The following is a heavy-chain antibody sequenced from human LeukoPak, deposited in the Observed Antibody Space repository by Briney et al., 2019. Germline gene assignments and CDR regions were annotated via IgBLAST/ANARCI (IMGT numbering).Heavy chain of an antibody. CDR1: GFAFSDYS. CDR3: ATVGVSAGY. CDR2: ISSSDNTI. D-gene: IGHD2-15*01. Sequence: PGGSLRLSCAASGFAFSDYSMNWVRQAPGKGLEWVSYISSSDNTIHYADSVKGRFTISRDNAKNSLYLEMNSLRAEDTAVYYCATVGVSAGYWGQGTLVTVSS. J-gene: IGHJ4*02. V-gene: IGHV3-48*01.